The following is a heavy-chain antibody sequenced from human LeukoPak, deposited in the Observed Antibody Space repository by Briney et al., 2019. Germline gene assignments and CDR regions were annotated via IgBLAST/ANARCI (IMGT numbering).Heavy chain of an antibody. J-gene: IGHJ4*02. CDR2: VNPGYGST. Sequence: GASVKVSCKASGGTFSSYAISWVRQAPGQGLEWMGIVNPGYGSTSYAQKFQGRVTMTRDTSTSTVYMELSSLRSEDTAVYYCARGGGHCSGGSCSYYFDYWGQGTLVTVSS. D-gene: IGHD2-15*01. CDR3: ARGGGHCSGGSCSYYFDY. V-gene: IGHV1-46*01. CDR1: GGTFSSYA.